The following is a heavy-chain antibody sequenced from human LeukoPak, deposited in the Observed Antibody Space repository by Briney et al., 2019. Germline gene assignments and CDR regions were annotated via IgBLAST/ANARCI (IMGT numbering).Heavy chain of an antibody. V-gene: IGHV4-31*03. CDR1: GGSISSSAYY. CDR3: ARDGDCSSDSCYFDY. D-gene: IGHD2-2*01. Sequence: SETLSLTCTVSGGSISSSAYYWSWIRQHPGKGLDWIGYIYYSGITYYNPSLKSRVTISVDTSKNQFSLNLSSVTAADTAVYYCARDGDCSSDSCYFDYWGQGILVTVSS. CDR2: IYYSGIT. J-gene: IGHJ4*02.